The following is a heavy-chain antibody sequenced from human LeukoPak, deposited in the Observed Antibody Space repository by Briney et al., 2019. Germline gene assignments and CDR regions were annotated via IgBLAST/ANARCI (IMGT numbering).Heavy chain of an antibody. D-gene: IGHD3-3*01. Sequence: GGSLRLSCSASGFTFSRYPMHGVRQAPGKGLEYVSAISGNGGSTYYADSVKGRFTISRDNYKNTLYLHMSSLRTEDTAIYYCVKAQYDFWSGLDYWGQRTLVTVS. CDR2: ISGNGGST. J-gene: IGHJ4*02. CDR3: VKAQYDFWSGLDY. CDR1: GFTFSRYP. V-gene: IGHV3-64D*09.